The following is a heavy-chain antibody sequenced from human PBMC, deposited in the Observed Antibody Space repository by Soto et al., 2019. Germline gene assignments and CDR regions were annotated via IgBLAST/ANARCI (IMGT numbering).Heavy chain of an antibody. Sequence: QVQLVQSGAEVKKPGSSVKVSCKASGGTFSSYAISWVRQAPGQGLEWLGGIIPIFGKANYAQKYQGRVTITPDDYTSTASMELSSLRSDDTAVYYCARDQGAYYDILTGYYGNYYFDYWGQGTLVTVSS. CDR3: ARDQGAYYDILTGYYGNYYFDY. CDR2: IIPIFGKA. CDR1: GGTFSSYA. V-gene: IGHV1-69*01. J-gene: IGHJ4*02. D-gene: IGHD3-9*01.